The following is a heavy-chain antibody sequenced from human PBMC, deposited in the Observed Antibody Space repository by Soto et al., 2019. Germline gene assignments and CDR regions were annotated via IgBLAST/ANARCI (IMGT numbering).Heavy chain of an antibody. CDR1: EFTFSKCS. CDR2: ISRSGGTT. CDR3: AKSTSLLGRADSYDI. J-gene: IGHJ3*02. D-gene: IGHD1-26*01. Sequence: GGSLRLSCTASEFTFSKCSMTWVRQAPGKGLEWVSTISRSGGTTYYADSVRGRFTISRDNPKNTLYLEMNSLSADDAALYYCAKSTSLLGRADSYDIWGQGTRVTVSS. V-gene: IGHV3-23*01.